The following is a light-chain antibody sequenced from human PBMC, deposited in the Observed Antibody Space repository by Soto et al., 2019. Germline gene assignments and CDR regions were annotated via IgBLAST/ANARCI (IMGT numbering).Light chain of an antibody. CDR1: QSVGSN. CDR3: QQNNNWPLT. V-gene: IGKV3-15*01. Sequence: IVMTQSAATRSVSPGERATLSCRASQSVGSNLAWYQQKPGQAPRLLIYGASTRATGIPARFSGGGSGTEFTLTINSLQSEDFAVYYCQQNNNWPLTFGGGTKVDIK. CDR2: GAS. J-gene: IGKJ4*01.